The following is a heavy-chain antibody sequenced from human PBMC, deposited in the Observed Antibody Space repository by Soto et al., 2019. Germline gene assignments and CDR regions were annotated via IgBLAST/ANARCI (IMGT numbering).Heavy chain of an antibody. CDR1: GDSIVKSKYY. CDR3: AKPRYSPLVRPLWHFDL. Sequence: PSQILRFTWTVSGDSIVKSKYYWGWIRQPPGKGLEWIGSVFYNGNTYHNPSLKSRVTMSVDTSNNQFSLRMSSVTAADTSVYYCAKPRYSPLVRPLWHFDLCGRGTLVTGSS. CDR2: VFYNGNT. J-gene: IGHJ2*01. V-gene: IGHV4-39*01. D-gene: IGHD4-4*01.